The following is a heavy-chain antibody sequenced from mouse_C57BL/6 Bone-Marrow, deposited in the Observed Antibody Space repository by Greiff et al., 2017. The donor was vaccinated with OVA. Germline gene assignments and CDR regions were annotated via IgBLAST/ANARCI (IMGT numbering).Heavy chain of an antibody. Sequence: EVKLMESEGGLVQPGSSMKLSCTASGFTFSDYYMAWVRQVPEKGLEWVANINYDGSSTYCLDSLKSRFIISRDNAKNILYLQMSSLKSEDTATYYCARFFYYGSSYFDYWGQGTTLTVSS. D-gene: IGHD1-1*01. CDR2: INYDGSST. CDR3: ARFFYYGSSYFDY. CDR1: GFTFSDYY. J-gene: IGHJ2*01. V-gene: IGHV5-16*01.